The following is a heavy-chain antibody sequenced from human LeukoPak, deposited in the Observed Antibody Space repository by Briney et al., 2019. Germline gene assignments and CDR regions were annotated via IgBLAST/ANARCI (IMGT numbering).Heavy chain of an antibody. Sequence: ASVKVSCKASGYTFTSYGISWVRQAPGQGLEWMGWISAYNGNTNYAQKLQGRVTMTTDTSTSTAYMELRSLRSDDTAVYYCARARRPHIAARPNAFDIWGQGTMVTVSS. CDR3: ARARRPHIAARPNAFDI. D-gene: IGHD6-6*01. CDR2: ISAYNGNT. V-gene: IGHV1-18*01. CDR1: GYTFTSYG. J-gene: IGHJ3*02.